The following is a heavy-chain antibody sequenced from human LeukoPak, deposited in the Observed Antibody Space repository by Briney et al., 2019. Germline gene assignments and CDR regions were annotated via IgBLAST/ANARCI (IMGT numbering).Heavy chain of an antibody. CDR2: IYHSGST. CDR1: GGSISSGGSS. J-gene: IGHJ3*02. CDR3: AREKNDAFDI. V-gene: IGHV4-30-2*01. Sequence: SETLSLTCAVSGGSISSGGSSWSWIRQPPGKGLEWIGYIYHSGSTYYNPSLKSRVTISVDRSKNQFSLKLSSVTAADTAVYYCAREKNDAFDIWGQGTMVTVSS.